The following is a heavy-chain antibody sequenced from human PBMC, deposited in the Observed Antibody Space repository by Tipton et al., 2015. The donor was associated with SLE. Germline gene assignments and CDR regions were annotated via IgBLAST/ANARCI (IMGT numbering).Heavy chain of an antibody. CDR3: ARDKYCTGGSCFDWYFDV. CDR1: GGSINNYY. V-gene: IGHV4-4*08. CDR2: IYSSGST. D-gene: IGHD2-15*01. Sequence: TLSLTCTVSGGSINNYYWSWIRQPPGKGLEWIGYIYSSGSTNYNPSLKRRVTISVDTSGNQFSLKLSSVSAADTAVYYCARDKYCTGGSCFDWYFDVWGRGTLVTVSS. J-gene: IGHJ2*01.